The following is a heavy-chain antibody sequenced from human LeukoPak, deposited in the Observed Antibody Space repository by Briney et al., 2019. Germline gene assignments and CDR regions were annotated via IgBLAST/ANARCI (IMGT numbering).Heavy chain of an antibody. CDR3: AKDRYCSSTRCYGDFDY. V-gene: IGHV3-9*01. J-gene: IGHJ4*02. CDR1: GFTFDDYA. D-gene: IGHD2-2*01. Sequence: PGRSLRLSCAASGFTFDDYAMHWVRQAPGKGLEWVSGISWNSGSIGYADSVKGRFTISRDNAKNSLYLQMNSLRAEDTAVYYCAKDRYCSSTRCYGDFDYWGQGTQVTVSS. CDR2: ISWNSGSI.